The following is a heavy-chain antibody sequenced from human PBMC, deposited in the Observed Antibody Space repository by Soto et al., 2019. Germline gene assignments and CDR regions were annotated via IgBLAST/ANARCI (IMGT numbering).Heavy chain of an antibody. D-gene: IGHD3-10*01. Sequence: SETLSLTCTVSGGSISSYYWSWIRQPPGKGLEWIGYIYYNGSPNYNPSLKSRVPISVDTSKNQLSLKLSSVTAADTAVYYCALIPMVRGVQYFDYWGQGTLVTVSS. V-gene: IGHV4-59*01. CDR1: GGSISSYY. CDR2: IYYNGSP. CDR3: ALIPMVRGVQYFDY. J-gene: IGHJ4*02.